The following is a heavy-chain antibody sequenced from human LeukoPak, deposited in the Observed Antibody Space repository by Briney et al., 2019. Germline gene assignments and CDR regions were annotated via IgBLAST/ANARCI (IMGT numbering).Heavy chain of an antibody. CDR2: INHSGST. CDR3: ARGRKNFDY. D-gene: IGHD1-14*01. Sequence: SETLSLTCTVSGGSISSYYWSWIRQPPGKGLEWIGEINHSGSTNYNPSLKSRVTISVDTSKNQFSLKLSSVTAADTAVYYCARGRKNFDYWGHGTLVTVSS. J-gene: IGHJ4*01. V-gene: IGHV4-34*01. CDR1: GGSISSYY.